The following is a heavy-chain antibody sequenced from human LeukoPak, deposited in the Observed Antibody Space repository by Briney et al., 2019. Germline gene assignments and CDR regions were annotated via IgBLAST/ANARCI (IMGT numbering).Heavy chain of an antibody. CDR1: GYSFTSHY. Sequence: ASVRLSCEASGYSFTSHYMHWVRQAPGQGLEWMGIINPNAGTVTYAQKFQGRVSMTRDMSTRTVYLELSGLRSEDTALYYCARDRSYSEYVFAYWGQGTLVTVSS. CDR3: ARDRSYSEYVFAY. J-gene: IGHJ4*02. CDR2: INPNAGTV. V-gene: IGHV1-46*01. D-gene: IGHD1-26*01.